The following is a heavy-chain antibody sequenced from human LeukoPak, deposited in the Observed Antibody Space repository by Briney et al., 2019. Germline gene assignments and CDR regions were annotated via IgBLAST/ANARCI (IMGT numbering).Heavy chain of an antibody. J-gene: IGHJ4*02. CDR1: GDTLTELS. V-gene: IGHV1-24*01. CDR2: FDPEDGET. CDR3: ATILRFLEWSLDY. D-gene: IGHD3-3*01. Sequence: ASVKVSCKVSGDTLTELSMHWVRQAPGKGLEWMGGFDPEDGETIYAQKFQGRVTMTEDTSTDTAYMELSSLRSEDTAVYYCATILRFLEWSLDYWGQGTLVTVSS.